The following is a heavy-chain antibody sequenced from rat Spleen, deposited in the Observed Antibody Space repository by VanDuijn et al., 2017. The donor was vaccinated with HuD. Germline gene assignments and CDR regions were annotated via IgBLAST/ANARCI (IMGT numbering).Heavy chain of an antibody. D-gene: IGHD3-8*01. J-gene: IGHJ2*01. CDR1: GITFSDFY. Sequence: EVQLVESGGGLVQPGRSLKLSCSASGITFSDFYMAWVRQAPTKGLEWVASISYDGGISYYCDSVKGRFTISRDNAKSSLYLQMDSLRSEDTATYYCTTGPQKGPHWGQGVMVTVSS. CDR2: ISYDGGIS. V-gene: IGHV5-20*01. CDR3: TTGPQKGPH.